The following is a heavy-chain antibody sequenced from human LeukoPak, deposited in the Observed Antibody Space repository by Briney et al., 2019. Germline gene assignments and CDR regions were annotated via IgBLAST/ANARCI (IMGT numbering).Heavy chain of an antibody. J-gene: IGHJ5*02. CDR2: INHSGST. D-gene: IGHD3-22*01. CDR1: GGSFSGYY. Sequence: PSETLSLTCAVYGGSFSGYYWSWIRQPPGKGLEWIGEINHSGSTNYNPSLKSRVTISVDTSKNQFSLKLSSVTAADTAVYYCARAVVDYYDTINWFDPWGQGTLVTVSS. CDR3: ARAVVDYYDTINWFDP. V-gene: IGHV4-34*01.